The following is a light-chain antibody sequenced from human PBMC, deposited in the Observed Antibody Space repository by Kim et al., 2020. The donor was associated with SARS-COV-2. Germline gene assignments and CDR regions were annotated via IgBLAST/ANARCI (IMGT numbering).Light chain of an antibody. CDR3: QSADSRRNWV. Sequence: SYELTQPPSVSVSPGQTARITCSGDALPKQYAYWYQQKPGQAPVLVIYKDSERPSGIPERFSGSSSGTTVTLTISGVQAEDEADYYCQSADSRRNWVFGGGTQLTVL. CDR1: ALPKQY. J-gene: IGLJ3*02. V-gene: IGLV3-25*03. CDR2: KDS.